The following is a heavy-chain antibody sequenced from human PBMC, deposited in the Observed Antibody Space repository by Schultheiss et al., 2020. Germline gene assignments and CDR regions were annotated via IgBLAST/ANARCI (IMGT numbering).Heavy chain of an antibody. CDR3: ARGSGVYDFWSGYYIMAFDI. J-gene: IGHJ3*02. CDR2: ISSSSSYI. V-gene: IGHV3-21*01. CDR1: GFTFSSYS. Sequence: GGSLRLSCAASGFTFSSYSMNWVRQAPGKGLEWVSSISSSSSYIYYADSVKGRFTISRDNAKNSLYLQMNSLRAEDTAVYYCARGSGVYDFWSGYYIMAFDIWGQGTMVTVSS. D-gene: IGHD3-3*01.